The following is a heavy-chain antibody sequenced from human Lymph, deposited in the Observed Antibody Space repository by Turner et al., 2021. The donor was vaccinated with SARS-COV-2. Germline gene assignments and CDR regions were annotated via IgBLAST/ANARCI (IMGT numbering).Heavy chain of an antibody. CDR2: ISVYNGYT. J-gene: IGHJ6*02. Sequence: VQLVQSGAEVKKSGASVKVSCRASAYTFSSYGISWVQQAPGQGLEWMGWISVYNGYTNYAQKLQSRVTMTKDTSASTDYMKLRSLRSDDTAVYYCAREGYCSSNSCYRGQYYYYGMDVWGQGTTVTVSS. CDR3: AREGYCSSNSCYRGQYYYYGMDV. D-gene: IGHD2-2*02. CDR1: AYTFSSYG. V-gene: IGHV1-18*04.